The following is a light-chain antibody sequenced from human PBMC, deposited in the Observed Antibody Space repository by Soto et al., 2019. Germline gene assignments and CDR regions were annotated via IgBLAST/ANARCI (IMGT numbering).Light chain of an antibody. CDR2: KAS. J-gene: IGKJ1*01. CDR1: QSVSRW. V-gene: IGKV1-5*03. Sequence: DIQMTQSPSSLCASVGDRVTITCRASQSVSRWLAWYQQKPGKAPKLLIYKASTLESGVPSRFSGSGSGTEFTLAISSLQPDDSATYYCQQYNDNWTFGQGTKVEIK. CDR3: QQYNDNWT.